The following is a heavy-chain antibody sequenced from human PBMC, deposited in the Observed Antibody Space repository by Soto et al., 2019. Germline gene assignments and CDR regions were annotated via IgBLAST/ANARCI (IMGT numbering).Heavy chain of an antibody. D-gene: IGHD5-18*01. V-gene: IGHV3-7*05. J-gene: IGHJ6*02. CDR2: IKQDGSEK. Sequence: GGSLRLSCAASGFTFSSYWMSWVRQAPGKGLEWVANIKQDGSEKYYVDSVKGRFTISRDNAKNSLYLQMNSLRAEDTAVYYCAREKFDTYSYRFENYYYGLDVWGQGTTVTVSS. CDR1: GFTFSSYW. CDR3: AREKFDTYSYRFENYYYGLDV.